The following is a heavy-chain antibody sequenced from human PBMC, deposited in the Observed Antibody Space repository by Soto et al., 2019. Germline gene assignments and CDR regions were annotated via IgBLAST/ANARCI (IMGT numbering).Heavy chain of an antibody. D-gene: IGHD3-22*01. J-gene: IGHJ3*02. CDR1: GFTFSSYA. V-gene: IGHV3-23*01. CDR2: ISGSGGST. CDR3: AKDLGLGVIPVSDAFDI. Sequence: GGSLRLSCAASGFTFSSYAMSWVRQAPGKGLEWVSAISGSGGSTYYADSVKGRFTISRDNSKNTLYLQMNSLRAEDTAVYYCAKDLGLGVIPVSDAFDIWGQGTMVTVSS.